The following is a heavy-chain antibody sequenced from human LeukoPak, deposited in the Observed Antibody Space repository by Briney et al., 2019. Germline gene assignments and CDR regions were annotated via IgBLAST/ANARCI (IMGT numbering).Heavy chain of an antibody. D-gene: IGHD1-26*01. CDR2: IGGRSGGT. CDR1: GFTFSNYA. V-gene: IGHV3-23*01. J-gene: IGHJ4*02. Sequence: GGSLRLSCEASGFTFSNYAMSWVRQAPGKGLEWVSGIGGRSGGTYYADSVKGRFTISRDNSKNTLYLEMNSLRAEDTAVYYCAKQNGGSYYGWDYFDYWGQGTLVTVSS. CDR3: AKQNGGSYYGWDYFDY.